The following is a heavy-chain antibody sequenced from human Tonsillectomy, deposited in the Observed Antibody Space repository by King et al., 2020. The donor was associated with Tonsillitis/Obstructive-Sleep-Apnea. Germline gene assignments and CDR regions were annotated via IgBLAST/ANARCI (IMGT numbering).Heavy chain of an antibody. D-gene: IGHD3-16*01. V-gene: IGHV3-23*04. Sequence: QLVQSGGGLVQPGGSLRLSCAASAFTFSSYAMSWVRQAAGKGLEWVSGISGSGGSTYYADSVKGRFIIFRDNSKNTLYLQMNSLRAEDTDVYYCAKDGGTSFSYYYHYMDVWGKGTTVTVSS. CDR2: ISGSGGST. CDR3: AKDGGTSFSYYYHYMDV. CDR1: AFTFSSYA. J-gene: IGHJ6*03.